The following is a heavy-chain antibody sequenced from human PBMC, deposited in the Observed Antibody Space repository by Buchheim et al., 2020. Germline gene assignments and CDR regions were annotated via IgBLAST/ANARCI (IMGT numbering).Heavy chain of an antibody. Sequence: QVHLVESGGGVVQPGRSLRLSCAASGFPFNNYPMHWVRQTPGEGLEWLALISYDGSIKSYADSVRGRFTLSRDSSQNTLYLQMDSLRVDDTAIYYCARVAGDVWGQGTT. D-gene: IGHD6-13*01. J-gene: IGHJ6*02. CDR3: ARVAGDV. V-gene: IGHV3-30-3*01. CDR2: ISYDGSIK. CDR1: GFPFNNYP.